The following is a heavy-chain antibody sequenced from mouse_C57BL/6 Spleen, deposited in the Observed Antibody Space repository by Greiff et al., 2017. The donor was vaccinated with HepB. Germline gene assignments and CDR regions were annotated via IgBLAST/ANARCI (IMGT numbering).Heavy chain of an antibody. J-gene: IGHJ3*01. CDR2: IWWDDDK. D-gene: IGHD1-1*01. CDR3: ARIAHYGSSGAWFAY. Sequence: QVTLKESGPGVLQPSQTLSLTCSFSGFSLSTFGMGVGWIRQPSGKGLEWLAHIWWDDDKYYNPALKSRLTISKDTSKNQVFLKIANVDTADTATYYCARIAHYGSSGAWFAYWGQGTLVTVSA. CDR1: GFSLSTFGMG. V-gene: IGHV8-8*01.